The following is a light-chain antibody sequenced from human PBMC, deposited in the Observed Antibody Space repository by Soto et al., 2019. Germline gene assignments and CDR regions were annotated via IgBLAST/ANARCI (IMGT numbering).Light chain of an antibody. CDR3: QQYNSYWT. CDR1: QSISLS. Sequence: DIRMTQSPSTLSAFVGDRVTITCRASQSISLSLAWYQQKPGKAPDLLISDASNLERGVPSRFSGSGSGTEFTRTISSLQPDDFATYYCQQYNSYWTFGPGTKVDIK. CDR2: DAS. V-gene: IGKV1-5*01. J-gene: IGKJ1*01.